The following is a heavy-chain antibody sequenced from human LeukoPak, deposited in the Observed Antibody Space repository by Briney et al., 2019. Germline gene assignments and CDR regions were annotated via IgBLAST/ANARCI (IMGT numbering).Heavy chain of an antibody. CDR1: GFTFSSYA. Sequence: GGSLRLSCAASGFTFSSYAMSWVRQAPGKGLEWVSAISGSGGSTYYADSVKGRFTISRDNSKNPLYLQMNSLTADDTAVYYCAKEDSQSGYVPNWGQGTLVTVSS. J-gene: IGHJ4*02. CDR2: ISGSGGST. D-gene: IGHD3-3*01. CDR3: AKEDSQSGYVPN. V-gene: IGHV3-23*01.